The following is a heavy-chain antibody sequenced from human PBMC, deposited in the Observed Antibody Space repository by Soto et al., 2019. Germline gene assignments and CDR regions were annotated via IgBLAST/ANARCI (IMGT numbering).Heavy chain of an antibody. J-gene: IGHJ4*03. CDR2: ISAHNGNT. CDR3: ARDFGRQGLVSLFADF. Sequence: SVKLSCKDSVYTLTSYVLSWRRQAPGQVLECMGWISAHNGNTNYAQKLQGRVTMTTDPSTSTASMELWSVRTDVPAVYYCARDFGRQGLVSLFADFWRQGTQVPGPS. D-gene: IGHD3-10*02. CDR1: VYTLTSYV. V-gene: IGHV1-18*01.